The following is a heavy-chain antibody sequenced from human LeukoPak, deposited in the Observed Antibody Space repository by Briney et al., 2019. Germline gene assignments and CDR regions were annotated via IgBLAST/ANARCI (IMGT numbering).Heavy chain of an antibody. CDR2: IYPSGNT. V-gene: IGHV4-30-2*06. CDR3: ARAKYLAASYYFDY. D-gene: IGHD6-13*01. J-gene: IGHJ4*02. Sequence: PSETLSLTCAVSGGSISSGGHSWSWIRQSPGKGLEWIGYIYPSGNTFYNPSLKSRVTISVDRSKSQFSLRLSSATAADTAVYYCARAKYLAASYYFDYWGQGTLVTVSS. CDR1: GGSISSGGHS.